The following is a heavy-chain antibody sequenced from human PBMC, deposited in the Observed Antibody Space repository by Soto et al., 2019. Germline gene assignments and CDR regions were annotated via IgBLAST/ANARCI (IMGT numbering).Heavy chain of an antibody. CDR3: AREGVVPYYYYGMDV. Sequence: QVQLVQSGGEVKKPGASVKVSCKASGYTFTSYGISWVRQAPGQGLEWMGWISGYNGKTNYAQKVQDRVTMTTDTSTSTVYMELRPLRSDATAVYYCAREGVVPYYYYGMDVWGQGTAVTVSS. J-gene: IGHJ6*02. V-gene: IGHV1-18*01. CDR2: ISGYNGKT. D-gene: IGHD3-10*01. CDR1: GYTFTSYG.